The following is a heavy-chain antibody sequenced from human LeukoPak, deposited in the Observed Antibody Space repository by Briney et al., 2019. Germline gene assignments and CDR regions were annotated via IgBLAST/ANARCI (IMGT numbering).Heavy chain of an antibody. V-gene: IGHV4-39*01. CDR2: IYYSGST. Sequence: SETLSLTCTVSGGSISGYYWGWIRQPPGKGLEWIGSIYYSGSTYYNPSLKSRVTISVDTSKNQFSLKLSSVTAADTAVYYCAGTYYYDSSGYYPFDYWGQGTLVTVSS. CDR3: AGTYYYDSSGYYPFDY. CDR1: GGSISGYY. J-gene: IGHJ4*02. D-gene: IGHD3-22*01.